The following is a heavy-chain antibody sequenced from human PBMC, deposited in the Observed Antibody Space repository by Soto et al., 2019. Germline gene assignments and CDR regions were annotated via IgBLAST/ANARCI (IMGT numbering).Heavy chain of an antibody. CDR1: GFTFNRYW. Sequence: GGSLRLSCAASGFTFNRYWMSWVRQTPGKGLEWVANIKQDGGEKYYVDSVEGRFTISRDNARNSLFLQINNLRAEDTAVYYCARGDYYDTSGPFSDAFDIWGQGTMVTVSS. V-gene: IGHV3-7*04. J-gene: IGHJ3*02. CDR3: ARGDYYDTSGPFSDAFDI. D-gene: IGHD3-22*01. CDR2: IKQDGGEK.